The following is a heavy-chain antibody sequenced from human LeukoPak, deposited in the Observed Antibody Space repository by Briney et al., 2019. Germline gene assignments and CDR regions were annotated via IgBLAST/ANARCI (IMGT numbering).Heavy chain of an antibody. CDR1: GYTFTGYY. J-gene: IGHJ4*02. V-gene: IGHV1-18*04. CDR3: ARDSSAVTTVTTKLFDY. CDR2: ISAYNGNT. D-gene: IGHD4-17*01. Sequence: ASVKVSCKACGYTFTGYYMHWVRQAPGQGLEGMGWISAYNGNTNYAQKLQGRVTMTTDTSTSTAYMEPRSLRSDDTAVYYCARDSSAVTTVTTKLFDYWGQGTLVTVSS.